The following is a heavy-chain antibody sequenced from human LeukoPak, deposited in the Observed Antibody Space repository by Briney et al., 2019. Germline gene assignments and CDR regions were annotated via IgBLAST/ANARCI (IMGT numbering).Heavy chain of an antibody. J-gene: IGHJ2*01. CDR1: GYTFTSYY. D-gene: IGHD6-13*01. Sequence: ASVKVSCKASGYTFTSYYMHWVRQAPGQGLGWMGIINPSGGSTSYAQKFQGRVTMTRDTSTGTVYTELSSLRSEDTAVYYCARDSAVGSSWYIIWYFDLWGRGTLVTVSS. V-gene: IGHV1-46*01. CDR2: INPSGGST. CDR3: ARDSAVGSSWYIIWYFDL.